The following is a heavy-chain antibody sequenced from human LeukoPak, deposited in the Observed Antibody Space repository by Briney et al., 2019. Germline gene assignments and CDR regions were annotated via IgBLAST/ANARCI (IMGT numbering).Heavy chain of an antibody. CDR2: INHSGST. Sequence: SETLSLTCAVYGGSFSGYYWSWIRQPPGKGLEWIGEINHSGSTNYNPSLKSRVTISVDTSKNQFSLKLSSVTAADTAVYYCARGLWFGDENPPYFDYWGQGTLVTVSS. J-gene: IGHJ4*02. V-gene: IGHV4-34*01. CDR1: GGSFSGYY. CDR3: ARGLWFGDENPPYFDY. D-gene: IGHD3-10*01.